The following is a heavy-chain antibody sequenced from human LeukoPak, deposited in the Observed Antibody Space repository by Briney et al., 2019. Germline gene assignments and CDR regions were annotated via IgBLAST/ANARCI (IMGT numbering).Heavy chain of an antibody. CDR2: MNPNSGNT. J-gene: IGHJ4*02. CDR1: GYTFTSYD. Sequence: ASVKVSCKASGYTFTSYDINWVRQATGQGLEWMGWMNPNSGNTGYAQKFQGRVTMTRNTSISTAYMELSSLRSEDTAVYYCARGSVPPAAAAGTEFDYWGQGTLVTVSS. CDR3: ARGSVPPAAAAGTEFDY. D-gene: IGHD6-13*01. V-gene: IGHV1-8*01.